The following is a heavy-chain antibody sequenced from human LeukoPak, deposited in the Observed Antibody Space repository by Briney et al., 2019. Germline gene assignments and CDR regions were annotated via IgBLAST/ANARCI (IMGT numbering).Heavy chain of an antibody. CDR1: GFTFSSYA. V-gene: IGHV3-30-3*01. D-gene: IGHD2-2*01. Sequence: GRSLRLSCAASGFTFSSYAMHWVRQAPGKGLEWGAVISYDGSNKYYADSVKGRFTISRDNSKNTLYLQMNSLRAEDTAVYYCARGGPRVVPAAIRYFDYWGQGTLVTVSS. CDR3: ARGGPRVVPAAIRYFDY. CDR2: ISYDGSNK. J-gene: IGHJ4*02.